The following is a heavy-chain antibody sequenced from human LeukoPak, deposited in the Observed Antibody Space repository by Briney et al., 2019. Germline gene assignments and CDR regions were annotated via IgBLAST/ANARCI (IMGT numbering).Heavy chain of an antibody. CDR1: GHTFTDYY. J-gene: IGHJ4*02. Sequence: ASVKVSCKVSGHTFTDYYMHWVQQAPGKGLEWMGLVDPEDGETIYAEKFQGRVTITADTSTDTAYMELSSLRSEDTAVYYCARGRVPLDYWGQGTLVTDSS. V-gene: IGHV1-69-2*01. CDR2: VDPEDGET. CDR3: ARGRVPLDY.